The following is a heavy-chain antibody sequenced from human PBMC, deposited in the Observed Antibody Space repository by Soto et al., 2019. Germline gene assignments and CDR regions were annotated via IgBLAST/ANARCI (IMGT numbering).Heavy chain of an antibody. V-gene: IGHV3-48*02. D-gene: IGHD3-9*01. CDR3: AREDYDIWAGSPTGSLDM. J-gene: IGHJ3*02. CDR2: ISSSGGTI. CDR1: GFTFSTYS. Sequence: GASLRLSCAASGFTFSTYSLNWVRQATGTGLKWASFISSSGGTIYYEDSVKGVFTISRDNAKNSLYLQMNSLRDEDTVVYYCAREDYDIWAGSPTGSLDMWGQGTMVTVSS.